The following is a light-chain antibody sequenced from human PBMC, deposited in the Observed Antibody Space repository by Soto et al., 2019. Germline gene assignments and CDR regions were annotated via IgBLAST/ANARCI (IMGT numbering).Light chain of an antibody. V-gene: IGLV1-44*01. Sequence: QSVLTQPPSVSAAPGQKVIISCSGSSCNIGNNTVNWYQQLPGTAPKLLIYYDNLRPSGVPDRISGSKSGTSAALVISGRQSDDEAAYYCAAWDDSLNGRVFGTGTKVTVL. CDR1: SCNIGNNT. J-gene: IGLJ1*01. CDR2: YDN. CDR3: AAWDDSLNGRV.